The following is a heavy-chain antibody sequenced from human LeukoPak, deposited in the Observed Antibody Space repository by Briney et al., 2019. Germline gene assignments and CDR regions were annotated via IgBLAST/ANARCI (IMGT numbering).Heavy chain of an antibody. CDR3: ARGLGDYVDY. Sequence: SETLSLTCAVYGGSFSGYYWSWVRQPPGKGLEWIGEIHPSGSASYNPSLKSRVTISADTSKSQFSLKMTSVTAADTAVYYCARGLGDYVDYWGQGTLVTVSS. CDR1: GGSFSGYY. J-gene: IGHJ4*02. D-gene: IGHD2-15*01. CDR2: IHPSGSA. V-gene: IGHV4-34*01.